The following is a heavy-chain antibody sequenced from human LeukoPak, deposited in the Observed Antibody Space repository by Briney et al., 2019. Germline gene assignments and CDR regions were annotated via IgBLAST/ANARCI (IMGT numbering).Heavy chain of an antibody. D-gene: IGHD2-2*02. CDR3: AKDLVFLHGNAGYLLYDLYAFDI. CDR1: GFTFSSYG. Sequence: GGSLRLSCAASGFTFSSYGMHWVRQAPGKGLEWVAFIRYDGSNKYYADSVKGRFTISRDNSKNTLYLQMNSLRAEDTAVYYCAKDLVFLHGNAGYLLYDLYAFDIWGQGTMVTVSS. CDR2: IRYDGSNK. J-gene: IGHJ3*02. V-gene: IGHV3-30*02.